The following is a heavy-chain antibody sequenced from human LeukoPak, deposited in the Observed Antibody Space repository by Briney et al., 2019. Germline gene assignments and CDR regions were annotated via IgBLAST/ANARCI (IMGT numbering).Heavy chain of an antibody. CDR1: GFTFSSYA. J-gene: IGHJ5*02. D-gene: IGHD6-13*01. CDR3: ARDLAAASSP. V-gene: IGHV3-23*01. CDR2: ISDSGGNT. Sequence: GGSLRLSCAASGFTFSSYAMSWVRQAPGQGLEWVSAISDSGGNTYYADSVKGRFTISRDNSKNTLYLQMNSLRAEDTAVYYCARDLAAASSPWGQGTLVTVSS.